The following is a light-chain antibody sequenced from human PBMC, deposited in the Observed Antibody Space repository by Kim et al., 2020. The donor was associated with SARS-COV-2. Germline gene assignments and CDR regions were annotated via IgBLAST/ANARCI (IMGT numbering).Light chain of an antibody. J-gene: IGKJ2*01. CDR3: QQYNNWPQPMYT. CDR2: GAS. V-gene: IGKV3-15*01. CDR1: QSVSSI. Sequence: PGERATLSCRASQSVSSILAWYQQKPGQAPRLLIYGASTRATGIPARFSGSGSGTEFTLTISSLQSEDFAVYYCQQYNNWPQPMYTFGQGTKLEI.